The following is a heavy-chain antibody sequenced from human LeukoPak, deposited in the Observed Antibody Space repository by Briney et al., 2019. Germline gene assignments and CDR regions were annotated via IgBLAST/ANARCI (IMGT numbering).Heavy chain of an antibody. CDR1: GFTFSSYG. CDR2: ISGSGGST. V-gene: IGHV3-23*01. Sequence: GGTLRLSCAASGFTFSSYGMSWVRQAPGKGLEWVSAISGSGGSTYCADSVKGRFTISRDNSKNTLYLQMNSLRAEDTAVYYCAKVPYVWGSYRQGFDYWGQGTLVTVSS. CDR3: AKVPYVWGSYRQGFDY. J-gene: IGHJ4*02. D-gene: IGHD3-16*02.